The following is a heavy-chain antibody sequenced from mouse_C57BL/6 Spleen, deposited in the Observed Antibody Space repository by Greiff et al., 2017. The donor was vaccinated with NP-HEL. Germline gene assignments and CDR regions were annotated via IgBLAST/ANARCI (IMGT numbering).Heavy chain of an antibody. V-gene: IGHV5-4*01. CDR1: GFTFSSYA. D-gene: IGHD2-3*01. CDR2: ISDGGSYT. CDR3: ARGYDGYYVRYFDV. J-gene: IGHJ1*03. Sequence: EVHLVESGGGLVKPGGSLKLSCAASGFTFSSYAMSWVRQTPEKRLEWVATISDGGSYTYYPDNVKGRFTISRDNAKNNLYLQMSHLKSEDTAMYYCARGYDGYYVRYFDVWGTGTTVTVSS.